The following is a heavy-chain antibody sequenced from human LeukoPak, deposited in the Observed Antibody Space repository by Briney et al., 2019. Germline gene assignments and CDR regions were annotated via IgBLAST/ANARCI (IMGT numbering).Heavy chain of an antibody. CDR1: GGSISSSSYY. CDR3: ARHSMGYSSGWGLYFDY. J-gene: IGHJ4*02. V-gene: IGHV4-39*01. D-gene: IGHD6-19*01. Sequence: NPSETLSLTCTVSGGSISSSSYYWGWIRQPPGKGLEWIGSIYYSGSTYYNPSLKSRVTISVDTSKNQFSLKLSSVTAADTAVYYCARHSMGYSSGWGLYFDYWGKGTLVTVSS. CDR2: IYYSGST.